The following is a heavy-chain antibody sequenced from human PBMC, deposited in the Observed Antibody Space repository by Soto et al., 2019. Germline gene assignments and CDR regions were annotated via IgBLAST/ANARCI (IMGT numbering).Heavy chain of an antibody. D-gene: IGHD4-4*01. CDR2: INHSGST. CDR3: ARGGTVTTVVANWFDP. CDR1: GGSFSGYY. J-gene: IGHJ5*02. V-gene: IGHV4-34*01. Sequence: QVQLQQWGAGLLKPSETLSLTCAVYGGSFSGYYWSWIRQPPGKGLEWIGEINHSGSTNYNPSLKSRVTISVDTSKNQFSLKLSSVTAADTAVYYCARGGTVTTVVANWFDPWGQGTLVTVSS.